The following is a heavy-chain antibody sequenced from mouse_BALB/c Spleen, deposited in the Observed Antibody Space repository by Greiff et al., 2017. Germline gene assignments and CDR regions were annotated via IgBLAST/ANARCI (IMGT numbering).Heavy chain of an antibody. D-gene: IGHD1-1*01. Sequence: QVQLKQPGAELVKPGASVKLSCKASGYTFTSYWMHWVKQRPGQGLEWIGEIDPSDSYTNYNQKFKGKATLTVDKSSSTAYMQLSSLTSEDSAVYYCARLRDYGSSYDFDYWGQGTTLTVSS. CDR2: IDPSDSYT. CDR3: ARLRDYGSSYDFDY. CDR1: GYTFTSYW. V-gene: IGHV1-69*02. J-gene: IGHJ2*01.